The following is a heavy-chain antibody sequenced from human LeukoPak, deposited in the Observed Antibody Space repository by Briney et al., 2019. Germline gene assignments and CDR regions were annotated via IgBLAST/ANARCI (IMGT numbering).Heavy chain of an antibody. V-gene: IGHV3-53*01. CDR1: GFTVSSNY. CDR3: ARARDAYFDY. D-gene: IGHD5-24*01. J-gene: IGHJ4*02. CDR2: IYSGGST. Sequence: GGSLRLSCAASGFTVSSNYMSWVRQAPGKGLEWVSVIYSGGSTYYADSVKGRFTISKDNSKNTLYLQMNSLRAEDTAVYYCARARDAYFDYWGQGTLVTVSS.